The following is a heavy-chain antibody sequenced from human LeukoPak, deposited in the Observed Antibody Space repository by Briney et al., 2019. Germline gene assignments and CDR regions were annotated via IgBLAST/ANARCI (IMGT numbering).Heavy chain of an antibody. CDR2: MNPNSGNT. D-gene: IGHD5-18*01. J-gene: IGHJ4*02. CDR1: GYIFTSYD. CDR3: AREDGSTAMADY. Sequence: ASVKVSCKASGYIFTSYDINWVRQATGQGLEWMGWMNPNSGNTGYAQKFQGRVTMTRNTSISTAYMELSSLRSEDTAVYYCAREDGSTAMADYWGQGTLVTVSS. V-gene: IGHV1-8*01.